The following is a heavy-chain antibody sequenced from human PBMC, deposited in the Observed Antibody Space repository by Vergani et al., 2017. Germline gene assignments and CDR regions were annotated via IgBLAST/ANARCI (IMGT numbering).Heavy chain of an antibody. CDR1: GFTFSSYA. J-gene: IGHJ4*02. D-gene: IGHD2-21*02. V-gene: IGHV3-23*01. Sequence: EVQLLESGGGLVQPGGSLRLSCAASGFTFSSYAMSWVRQAPGKGLEWVSAISGSGGSTYYADSVKGRFTISRDNSKNTLYLQMNSLRAEDTAVYYCAREGMDCGGDCSSQFDYWGQGTLVTVSS. CDR3: AREGMDCGGDCSSQFDY. CDR2: ISGSGGST.